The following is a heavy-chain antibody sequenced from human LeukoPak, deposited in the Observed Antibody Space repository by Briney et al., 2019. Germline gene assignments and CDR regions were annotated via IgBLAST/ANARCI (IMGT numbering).Heavy chain of an antibody. Sequence: GGSLRLSCAASGFTFRSYEMNWVRQAPGKGLEGVSYISSRGCNVYYADSVKGRCTISRDTAKNSLNLQINGLRAEDTAIYYCARGDGDFDSSGTRINYFDYWGQGTLVTVSS. J-gene: IGHJ4*02. CDR3: ARGDGDFDSSGTRINYFDY. CDR2: ISSRGCNV. V-gene: IGHV3-48*03. CDR1: GFTFRSYE. D-gene: IGHD3-22*01.